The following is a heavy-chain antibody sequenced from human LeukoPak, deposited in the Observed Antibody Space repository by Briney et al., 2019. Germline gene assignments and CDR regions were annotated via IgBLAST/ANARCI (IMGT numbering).Heavy chain of an antibody. V-gene: IGHV4-39*01. CDR3: ARSFIKDTAMVDFDS. Sequence: SETLSLTCAVSGGSISRSGYYWGWIRQPPGKGLGWFGSIYYSGSTYYNPSLKSRVTISVDTSKNQFSLKLSSVTAADTAVYYCARSFIKDTAMVDFDSWGQGTLVTVSS. CDR2: IYYSGST. J-gene: IGHJ4*02. CDR1: GGSISRSGYY. D-gene: IGHD5-18*01.